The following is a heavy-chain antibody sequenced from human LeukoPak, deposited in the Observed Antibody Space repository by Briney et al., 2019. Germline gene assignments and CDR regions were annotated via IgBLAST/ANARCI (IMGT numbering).Heavy chain of an antibody. V-gene: IGHV1-18*01. Sequence: ASVKVSCKASGYTFTSYGISWVRQAPGQGLEWMGWISAYNGNTNYAQKLQGRVTMTTDTSTSTAYMELRSLRSDDTAVYYCARDAIVRNGFWSGYYLDRGKPGGLNWFDPWGQGTLVTVSS. CDR1: GYTFTSYG. CDR3: ARDAIVRNGFWSGYYLDRGKPGGLNWFDP. J-gene: IGHJ5*02. D-gene: IGHD3-3*01. CDR2: ISAYNGNT.